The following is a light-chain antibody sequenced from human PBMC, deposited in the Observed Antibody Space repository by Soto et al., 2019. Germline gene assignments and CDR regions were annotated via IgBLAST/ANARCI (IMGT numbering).Light chain of an antibody. CDR3: QQYNSYWT. CDR1: QSISSW. Sequence: DIQMTQSPSTLSASVGDRVTITCRASQSISSWLAWYQQKPGKAPKLLIYDASSLESGVPSRFSGIGAGTEFTLTISSLQPDDFATYYCQQYNSYWTFGQGPKVESK. V-gene: IGKV1-5*01. CDR2: DAS. J-gene: IGKJ1*01.